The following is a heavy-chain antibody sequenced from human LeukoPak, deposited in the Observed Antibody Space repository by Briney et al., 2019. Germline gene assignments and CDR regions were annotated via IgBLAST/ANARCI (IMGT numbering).Heavy chain of an antibody. CDR2: INPNSGVT. D-gene: IGHD1-26*01. CDR3: ARGVGATIFFNY. Sequence: ASVKVSCKASGYTFTSYDINWVRQAPGQGLKWMGWINPNSGVTSYAQKFQGRVAVTRDTSISTAYMELSRLTSDDTAVYYCARGVGATIFFNYWGQGTLVPVSS. V-gene: IGHV1-2*02. J-gene: IGHJ4*02. CDR1: GYTFTSYD.